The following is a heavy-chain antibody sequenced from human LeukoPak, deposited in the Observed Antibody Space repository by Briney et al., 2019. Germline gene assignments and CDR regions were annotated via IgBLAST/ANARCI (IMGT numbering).Heavy chain of an antibody. CDR1: GASMSSYY. CDR3: ATYYCPSSCRFDY. J-gene: IGHJ4*02. CDR2: THTSAST. V-gene: IGHV4-4*07. D-gene: IGHD2-2*01. Sequence: SETLSLTCTVSGASMSSYYWSWIRQPAGEGLERIGRTHTSASTNYNPSLKGRVTISVDTSKKQFSLRLSSVTAADTAMYYCATYYCPSSCRFDYWGQGILVTVSP.